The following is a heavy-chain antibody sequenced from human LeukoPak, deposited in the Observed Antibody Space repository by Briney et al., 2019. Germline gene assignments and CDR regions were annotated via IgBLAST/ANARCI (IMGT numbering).Heavy chain of an antibody. CDR1: GFTFSNYA. CDR3: AKVKSSGSSSWPYYYAMDV. V-gene: IGHV3-30-3*01. J-gene: IGHJ6*02. CDR2: ISYDGSNK. D-gene: IGHD6-13*01. Sequence: PGGSLRLSCAASGFTFSNYAMHWVRQAPGKGLEWVADISYDGSNKYYADSVKGRFTISRDNSKNTLYLQMNSLRAEDTAVYYCAKVKSSGSSSWPYYYAMDVWGQGTTVTVSS.